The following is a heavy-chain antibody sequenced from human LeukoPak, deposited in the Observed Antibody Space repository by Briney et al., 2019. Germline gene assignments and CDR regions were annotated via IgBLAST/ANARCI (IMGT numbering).Heavy chain of an antibody. V-gene: IGHV4-34*01. Sequence: PSETLSPTCAVYGGSFSGYYWSCIRQPPGKGLEWFGEINHSGSTNYNPSLKSRVTISVDTSKNQFSLKLSSVTAADTAVYYCARGRLSRYSSNRKLDFDYWGQGTLVTVSS. D-gene: IGHD6-13*01. CDR1: GGSFSGYY. CDR3: ARGRLSRYSSNRKLDFDY. J-gene: IGHJ4*02. CDR2: INHSGST.